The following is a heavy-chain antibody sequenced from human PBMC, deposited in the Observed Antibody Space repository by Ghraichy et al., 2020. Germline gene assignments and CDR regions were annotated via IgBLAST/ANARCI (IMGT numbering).Heavy chain of an antibody. CDR2: IKPLNADR. Sequence: ASVKVSCKASGYTFSDYYKHWVRQAPGQGPEWMGWIKPLNADRRYAQKFQGRLTLTLDTFTSTAYMELTRLTSDDTAMYYCARDDAFMSSNALDLWGQGTMVTVSS. CDR3: ARDDAFMSSNALDL. V-gene: IGHV1-2*02. CDR1: GYTFSDYY. D-gene: IGHD3-16*01. J-gene: IGHJ3*01.